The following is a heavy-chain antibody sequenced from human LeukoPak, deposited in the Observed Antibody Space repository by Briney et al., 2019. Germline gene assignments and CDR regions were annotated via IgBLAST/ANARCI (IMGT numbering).Heavy chain of an antibody. CDR3: AKVRRSPWYWGLGD. Sequence: PGGSLRLSCVDSGFSFRSYWMSWVRQAPGQGLEWVSVIHRGGSTYYADSVKGRFTISRDNSQNTLYLQMNSLRTEDTAVYYCAKVRRSPWYWGLGDWGQGTLVTV. V-gene: IGHV3-66*02. CDR1: GFSFRSYW. D-gene: IGHD6-19*01. CDR2: IHRGGST. J-gene: IGHJ4*02.